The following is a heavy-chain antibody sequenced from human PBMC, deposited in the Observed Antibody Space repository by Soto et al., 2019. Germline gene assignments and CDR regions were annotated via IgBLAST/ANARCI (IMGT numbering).Heavy chain of an antibody. Sequence: GGSLRLSCAASGFTVSSNYMSWVRQAPGKGLEWVSVIYSGGSTYYADSVKGRFTISRDNSKNSLYLQMNSLRAEDTAVYYCARDLGYYDSSGRRSAFDIWGQGTMVTVS. CDR1: GFTVSSNY. CDR2: IYSGGST. J-gene: IGHJ3*02. CDR3: ARDLGYYDSSGRRSAFDI. V-gene: IGHV3-66*01. D-gene: IGHD3-22*01.